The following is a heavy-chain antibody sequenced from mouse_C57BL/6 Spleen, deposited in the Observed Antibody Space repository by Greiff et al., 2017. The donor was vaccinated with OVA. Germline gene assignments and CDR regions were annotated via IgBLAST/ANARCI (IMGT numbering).Heavy chain of an antibody. J-gene: IGHJ4*01. V-gene: IGHV1-82*01. D-gene: IGHD2-2*01. CDR1: GYAFSSSW. CDR2: IYPGDGDT. Sequence: QVQLQQSGPELVKPGASVKISCKASGYAFSSSWMHWVKQRPGQGLEWIGRIYPGDGDTNYNGKFKGKATLTADKSSSTAYMHLSSLTSEDSAVYFCESSSVYYGYDGDAMDYWGQGTSVTVSA. CDR3: ESSSVYYGYDGDAMDY.